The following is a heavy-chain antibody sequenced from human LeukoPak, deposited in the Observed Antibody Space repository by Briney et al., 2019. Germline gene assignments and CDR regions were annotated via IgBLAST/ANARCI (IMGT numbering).Heavy chain of an antibody. CDR1: GGSFSGYY. CDR2: IYYSGST. J-gene: IGHJ4*02. Sequence: SETLSLTCAVYGGSFSGYYWSWIRQPPGKGLEWIGSIYYSGSTYYNPSLKSRVTISVDTSKNQFSLKLSSVTAADTAVYYCARATMIVVDTFDYWGQGTLVTVSS. CDR3: ARATMIVVDTFDY. D-gene: IGHD3-22*01. V-gene: IGHV4-34*01.